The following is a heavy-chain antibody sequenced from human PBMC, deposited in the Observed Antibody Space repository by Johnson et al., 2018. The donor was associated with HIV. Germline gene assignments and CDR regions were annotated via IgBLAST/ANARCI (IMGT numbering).Heavy chain of an antibody. Sequence: QMQLVESGGGVVQPGRSLRLSCAASGFTFSSYAMHWVRQAPGKGLEWVAVISYDGSNKYYADSVKGRFTISRDNSKNTLYLQMNSLRVEETAVYYCTTDLVTPHAFDIWGQGTMVTVSS. J-gene: IGHJ3*02. D-gene: IGHD4-23*01. CDR3: TTDLVTPHAFDI. V-gene: IGHV3-30-3*01. CDR2: ISYDGSNK. CDR1: GFTFSSYA.